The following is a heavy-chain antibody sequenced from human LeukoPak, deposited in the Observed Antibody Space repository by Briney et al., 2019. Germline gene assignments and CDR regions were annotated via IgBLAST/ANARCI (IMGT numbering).Heavy chain of an antibody. D-gene: IGHD2-15*01. CDR3: ARGRKKTTYCSGGSCYSYYFDY. Sequence: PSETLSLTCAVYGGSFSGYYWNWIRQPPGKGLEWIGEINHSGSTNYNPSLKSRVTISVDTSKNQFSLKLSSVTAADTAVYYCARGRKKTTYCSGGSCYSYYFDYWGQGTLVTVSS. J-gene: IGHJ4*02. CDR2: INHSGST. CDR1: GGSFSGYY. V-gene: IGHV4-34*01.